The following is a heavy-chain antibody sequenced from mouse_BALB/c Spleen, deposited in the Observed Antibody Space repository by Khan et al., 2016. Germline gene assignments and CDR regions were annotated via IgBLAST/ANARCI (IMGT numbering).Heavy chain of an antibody. Sequence: QIQLVQSGPELKKPGETVKISCKASGYTFTDYSMHWVKQAPGKGLKWMGWINTETGEPKYADDLKGRFAFSLETSDSTAYLQINNLKNEDTATYFCARRHAMDYWVQVTSVTVSS. V-gene: IGHV9-2-1*01. CDR3: ARRHAMDY. J-gene: IGHJ4*01. CDR1: GYTFTDYS. CDR2: INTETGEP.